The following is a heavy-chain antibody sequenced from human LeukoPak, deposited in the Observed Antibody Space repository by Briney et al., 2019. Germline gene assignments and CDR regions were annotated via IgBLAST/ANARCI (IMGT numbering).Heavy chain of an antibody. D-gene: IGHD4-17*01. CDR2: INHSGTT. CDR3: ARRALDYDDVAYFYARCSDV. CDR1: GMSLTDYY. V-gene: IGHV4-34*01. Sequence: EPSETLSLTCGVSGMSLTDYYWTWIRHSPGKGLEWIGEINHSGTTNYNPSLKSRVTMSVDTSKVQFSLDLTSVTAADTGIYYCARRALDYDDVAYFYARCSDVWGRGIKVTVS. J-gene: IGHJ6*02.